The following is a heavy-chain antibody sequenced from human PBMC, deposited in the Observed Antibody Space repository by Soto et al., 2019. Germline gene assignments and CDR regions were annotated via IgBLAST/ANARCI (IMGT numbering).Heavy chain of an antibody. Sequence: SVKVSCKASGGTFSSYAISWVRQAPGQGLEWMGGIIPIFGTANYAQKFQGRVTITADESTSTAYMELSSLRSEDTAVYYCARVLLLGLPPQYYYYGMDVWGQGTTVTVSS. J-gene: IGHJ6*02. CDR1: GGTFSSYA. D-gene: IGHD7-27*01. CDR2: IIPIFGTA. CDR3: ARVLLLGLPPQYYYYGMDV. V-gene: IGHV1-69*13.